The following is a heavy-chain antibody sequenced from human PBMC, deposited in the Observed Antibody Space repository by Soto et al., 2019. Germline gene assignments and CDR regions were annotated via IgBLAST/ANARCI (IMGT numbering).Heavy chain of an antibody. CDR1: GDSVSSNSAA. J-gene: IGHJ5*02. Sequence: SQTLSLTCGISGDSVSSNSAAWNWLRQSPSRGLEWLGRTYYRSKWYNDYAVSVESRITINPDTSKNHFSLQLNFVAPEDTAVYYCARDRLITYGAKIAPDHWGQGALVTVSS. CDR2: TYYRSKWYN. CDR3: ARDRLITYGAKIAPDH. V-gene: IGHV6-1*01. D-gene: IGHD3-16*01.